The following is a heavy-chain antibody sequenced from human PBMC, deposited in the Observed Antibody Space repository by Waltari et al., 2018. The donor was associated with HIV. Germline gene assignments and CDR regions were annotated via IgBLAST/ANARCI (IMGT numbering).Heavy chain of an antibody. Sequence: QVRLDQWGTSVLKPSETLSLPCAVYGESCNDHYWPWIRQPPGKGPEWIAAINHRGVRLYNPALRSQLNISVDTFKNQFTLKLASLTGADTATYCCARWRDSMGYFYQFYFFDYGSQGHLVAVSS. CDR1: GESCNDHY. V-gene: IGHV4-34*01. CDR2: INHRGVR. D-gene: IGHD3-22*01. J-gene: IGHJ4*02. CDR3: ARWRDSMGYFYQFYFFDY.